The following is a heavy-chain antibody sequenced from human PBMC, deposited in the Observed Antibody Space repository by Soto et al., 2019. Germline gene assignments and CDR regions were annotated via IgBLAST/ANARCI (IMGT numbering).Heavy chain of an antibody. CDR3: ARVRAVTNTFYNHYGMDV. D-gene: IGHD4-17*01. J-gene: IGHJ6*02. Sequence: QVQLQQWGAGLLKPSETLSLTCAVYVGSFNSYFWSWIRQPPGKGLEWIGEINHSATTNYNPSLKSRVTISVDTSKKQLSLKLSSVAAADTATYYCARVRAVTNTFYNHYGMDVWGQGTTVTVSS. CDR1: VGSFNSYF. CDR2: INHSATT. V-gene: IGHV4-34*01.